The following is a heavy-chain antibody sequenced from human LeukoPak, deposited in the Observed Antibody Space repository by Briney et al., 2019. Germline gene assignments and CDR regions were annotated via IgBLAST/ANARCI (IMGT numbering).Heavy chain of an antibody. Sequence: GASVKVSCKASGGTFSSYAISWVRQAPGQGLEWMGGIIPIFGTANYAQKFQGRVTITADESTSTAYMELSSLRSEDTAVYYCARTPWTAGLGIAVAGVAFWFDPWGQGTLVTVSS. J-gene: IGHJ5*02. CDR1: GGTFSSYA. D-gene: IGHD6-19*01. CDR3: ARTPWTAGLGIAVAGVAFWFDP. V-gene: IGHV1-69*13. CDR2: IIPIFGTA.